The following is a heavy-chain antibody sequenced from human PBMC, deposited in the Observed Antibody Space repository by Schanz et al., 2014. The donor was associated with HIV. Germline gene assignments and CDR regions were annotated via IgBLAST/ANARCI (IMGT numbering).Heavy chain of an antibody. CDR3: ARDFNIGDQYYFDH. CDR1: GGTFNSYA. V-gene: IGHV1-69*06. D-gene: IGHD2-21*02. J-gene: IGHJ4*02. Sequence: QVQLVQSGAEVKKPGSSVKVSCKASGGTFNSYAISWVRQAPGQGLEWMGGITPIFDTANYAQKFQGRVTMTRDTSTSTVYMHLSSLRSDDTAVYFCARDFNIGDQYYFDHWGQGTLVTVSS. CDR2: ITPIFDTA.